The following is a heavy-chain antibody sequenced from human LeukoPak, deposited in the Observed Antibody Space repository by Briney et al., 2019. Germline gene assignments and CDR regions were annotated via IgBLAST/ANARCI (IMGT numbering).Heavy chain of an antibody. D-gene: IGHD5-18*01. CDR2: IYTSGST. J-gene: IGHJ4*02. CDR1: GGSISSGSYY. V-gene: IGHV4-61*02. CDR3: ARAEGGIQLWFKGFDY. Sequence: SQTLSLTCTVSGGSISSGSYYWSWIRQPAGKGLEWIGRIYTSGSTNYNPSLKSRVTISVDTSKNQFSLKLSSVTAADTAVYYCARAEGGIQLWFKGFDYWGQGTLVTVSS.